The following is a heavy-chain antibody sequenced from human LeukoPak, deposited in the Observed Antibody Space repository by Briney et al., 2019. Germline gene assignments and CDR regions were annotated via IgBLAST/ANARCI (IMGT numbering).Heavy chain of an antibody. J-gene: IGHJ4*02. D-gene: IGHD1-7*01. CDR1: GGTFSSYA. Sequence: ASVKVSCKASGGTFSSYAISWVRQAPGQGLEWMGGIIPIFGTANYAQKFQGRVTITTDESTSTAYMELSRLRSEDTAVYYCARGGITGTTSSLTRWGQGTLVTVSS. CDR2: IIPIFGTA. CDR3: ARGGITGTTSSLTR. V-gene: IGHV1-69*05.